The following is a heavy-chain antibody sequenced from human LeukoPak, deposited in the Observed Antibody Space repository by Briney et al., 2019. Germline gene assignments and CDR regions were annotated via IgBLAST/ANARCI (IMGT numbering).Heavy chain of an antibody. D-gene: IGHD6-19*01. CDR1: GYTFTTYY. CDR2: INPGGGGT. J-gene: IGHJ4*02. CDR3: ARSSGWYAVDY. V-gene: IGHV1-46*01. Sequence: ASVKVSCMASGYTFTTYYMHWVRQSPGQGLEWMGIINPGGGGTSYTQMFQGRVTMTRDTSTSTVYMELSSLRSEDTAVYYCARSSGWYAVDYWGQGTLVTVSS.